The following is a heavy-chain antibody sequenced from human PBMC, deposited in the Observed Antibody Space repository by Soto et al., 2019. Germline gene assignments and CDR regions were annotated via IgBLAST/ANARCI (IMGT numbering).Heavy chain of an antibody. V-gene: IGHV1-69*13. J-gene: IGHJ6*02. CDR3: ARSMTTVTTYYYGMDV. Sequence: SVKVSCKASGGTFSSYAISWVRQAPGQGLEWMGGIIPIFGTANYAQKFQGRVTITADESTSTAYMELSSLRSEDTAVYYCARSMTTVTTYYYGMDVWGQGTTVNVSS. D-gene: IGHD4-17*01. CDR2: IIPIFGTA. CDR1: GGTFSSYA.